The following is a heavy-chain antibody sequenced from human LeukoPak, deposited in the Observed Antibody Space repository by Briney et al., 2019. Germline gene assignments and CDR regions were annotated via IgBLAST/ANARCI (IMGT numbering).Heavy chain of an antibody. Sequence: ASVKVSCKASGYTFTSYGISWVRQAPGQGLEWMGWISAYNGNTNYAQKLQGRVTMTRDTSISTAYMELSRLRSDDTAVYYCASEIASGSSSFDSWGQGTLVTVSS. CDR2: ISAYNGNT. D-gene: IGHD1-26*01. J-gene: IGHJ4*02. V-gene: IGHV1-18*01. CDR3: ASEIASGSSSFDS. CDR1: GYTFTSYG.